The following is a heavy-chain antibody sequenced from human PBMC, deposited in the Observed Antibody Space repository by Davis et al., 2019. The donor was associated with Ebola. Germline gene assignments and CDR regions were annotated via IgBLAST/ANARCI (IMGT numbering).Heavy chain of an antibody. CDR2: ISGSGGST. CDR3: AKGPTRSGYY. CDR1: GFNFGEYA. D-gene: IGHD6-19*01. Sequence: GESLKISCTASGFNFGEYALTWVRQAPGKGLEWVSAISGSGGSTYYADSVKGRFTISRDNSQNTLYLQMTGLRAEDTAIYYCAKGPTRSGYYWGQGTLVTVSS. J-gene: IGHJ4*02. V-gene: IGHV3-23*01.